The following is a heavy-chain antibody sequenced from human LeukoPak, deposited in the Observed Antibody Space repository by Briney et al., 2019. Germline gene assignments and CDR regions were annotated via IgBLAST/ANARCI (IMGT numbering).Heavy chain of an antibody. V-gene: IGHV4-59*01. CDR2: IYYSGST. Sequence: KPSETLSLTCTVSGGSISSYYWSWIRQPPGKGLEWIGYIYYSGSTNYNPSLKSRVTISVDTSKNQFSLKLSSVTAADTAVYYCARSAPRQHPETDYWGQGTLVTVSS. CDR3: ARSAPRQHPETDY. CDR1: GGSISSYY. J-gene: IGHJ4*02. D-gene: IGHD1-1*01.